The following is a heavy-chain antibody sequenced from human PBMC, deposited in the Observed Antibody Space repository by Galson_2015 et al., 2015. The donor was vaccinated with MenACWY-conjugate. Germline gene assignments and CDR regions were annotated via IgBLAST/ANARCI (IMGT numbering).Heavy chain of an antibody. Sequence: SLRLSCAASGFTFSSYAMSWVRQAPGKGLEWVSAISGSGGSTYYADSVKGRFTISRDNSKNTLYLQMNSLRAEDTAVYYCAKDLFSGSYGDCWGQGTLVTVSS. CDR2: ISGSGGST. D-gene: IGHD1-26*01. V-gene: IGHV3-23*01. J-gene: IGHJ4*02. CDR1: GFTFSSYA. CDR3: AKDLFSGSYGDC.